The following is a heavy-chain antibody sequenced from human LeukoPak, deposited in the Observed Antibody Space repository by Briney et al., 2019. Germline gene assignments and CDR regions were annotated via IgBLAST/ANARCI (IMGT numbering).Heavy chain of an antibody. CDR3: AKARLSGWNDLFDY. CDR2: ISWNSGSI. CDR1: GFTFDDYA. J-gene: IGHJ4*02. D-gene: IGHD1-1*01. Sequence: GGSLRLSCAASGFTFDDYAMHWVRQAPGKGLEWVSGISWNSGSIGYADSVKGRFTISRDNAKNSLYLQMNSLRAEDTALYYCAKARLSGWNDLFDYWGQGTLVTVSS. V-gene: IGHV3-9*01.